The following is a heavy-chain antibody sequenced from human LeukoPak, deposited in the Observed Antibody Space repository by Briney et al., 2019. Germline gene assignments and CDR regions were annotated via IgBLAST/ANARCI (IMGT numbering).Heavy chain of an antibody. CDR3: ARVGAAAGPYYFDY. Sequence: GASVKVSCKASGYTFSSYAMHWMRQAPGQRLEWMGWINAGNGNTKYSQKFQGRVTITRDTSASTANMELSSLRSEDTAVYYCARVGAAAGPYYFDYWGQGTLVTVSS. J-gene: IGHJ4*02. CDR1: GYTFSSYA. CDR2: INAGNGNT. D-gene: IGHD6-13*01. V-gene: IGHV1-3*01.